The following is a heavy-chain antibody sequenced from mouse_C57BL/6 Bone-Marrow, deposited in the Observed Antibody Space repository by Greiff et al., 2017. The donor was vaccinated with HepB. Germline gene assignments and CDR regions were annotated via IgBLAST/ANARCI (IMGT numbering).Heavy chain of an antibody. CDR3: ARWDYYGLAY. Sequence: VQLQQPGAELVKPGASVKLSCKASGYTFTSYWMHWVKQRPGQGLEWIGMIHPNSGSTNYNEKFKSKATLTVDQSSSTAYMQLNSLTSEDSAVYYCARWDYYGLAYWGQGTTLTVSS. D-gene: IGHD1-1*01. V-gene: IGHV1-64*01. J-gene: IGHJ2*01. CDR2: IHPNSGST. CDR1: GYTFTSYW.